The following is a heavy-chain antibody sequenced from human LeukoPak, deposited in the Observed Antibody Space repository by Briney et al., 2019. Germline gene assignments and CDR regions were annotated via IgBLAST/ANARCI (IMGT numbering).Heavy chain of an antibody. CDR2: INPNSGGT. CDR3: ARDLLVYSSSWSTVDY. V-gene: IGHV1-2*02. J-gene: IGHJ4*02. Sequence: ASVKVSCKASGYTFTSYYMHWVRQAPGQGLEWMGWINPNSGGTNYAQKFQGRVTMTRDTSISTAYMELSRLRSDDTAVYYCARDLLVYSSSWSTVDYWGQGTLVTVSS. D-gene: IGHD6-13*01. CDR1: GYTFTSYY.